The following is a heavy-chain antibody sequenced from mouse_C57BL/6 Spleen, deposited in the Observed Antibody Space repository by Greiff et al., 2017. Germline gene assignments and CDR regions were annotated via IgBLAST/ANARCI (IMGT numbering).Heavy chain of an antibody. J-gene: IGHJ3*01. D-gene: IGHD1-1*01. CDR3: ARSYGSSSFAY. CDR1: GYSITSGYY. Sequence: EVKLQESGPGLVKPSQSLSLTCSVTGYSITSGYYWNWIRQFPGNKLEWMGYISYDGSNNYNPSLKNRISITRDTSKNQFFLKLNSVTTEDTATYYCARSYGSSSFAYWGQGTLVTVSA. CDR2: ISYDGSN. V-gene: IGHV3-6*01.